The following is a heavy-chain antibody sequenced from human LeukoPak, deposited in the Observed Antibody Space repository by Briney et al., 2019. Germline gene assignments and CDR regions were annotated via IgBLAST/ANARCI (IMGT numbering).Heavy chain of an antibody. CDR3: AKAMGSHLAAAGLDF. CDR1: GFTLSNYG. D-gene: IGHD6-13*01. J-gene: IGHJ4*02. CDR2: VSGSGDRT. V-gene: IGHV3-23*01. Sequence: GGSLRLSCAASGFTLSNYGMTWVRRAPGKGLEWVSGVSGSGDRTYYADSLKGRFSISRDTSKNMLYLQMNSLRVDDTAVYYCAKAMGSHLAAAGLDFWGQGTLVTVSS.